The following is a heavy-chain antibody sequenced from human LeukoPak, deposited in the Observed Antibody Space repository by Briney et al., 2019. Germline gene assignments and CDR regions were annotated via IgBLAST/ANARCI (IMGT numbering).Heavy chain of an antibody. J-gene: IGHJ6*02. CDR3: ARDHCTSSGCYEYYCYGMDV. CDR2: INPNSGGT. D-gene: IGHD2-2*01. V-gene: IGHV1-2*02. CDR1: GYTFTDYY. Sequence: ASVKVSCKASGYTFTDYYIHWVRQAPGQGLEWMGWINPNSGGTNSAQKFQGRVTMTRDTSVSTAYMELSRLRSDDTAVYYCARDHCTSSGCYEYYCYGMDVWGQGTTVTVSS.